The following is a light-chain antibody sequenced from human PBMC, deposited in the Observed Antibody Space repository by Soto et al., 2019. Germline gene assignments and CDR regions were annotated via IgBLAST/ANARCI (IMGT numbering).Light chain of an antibody. CDR3: QQRSNWPPYT. CDR2: DAS. V-gene: IGKV3-11*01. Sequence: EIVLTQSPASLSLSPGEGGTLSCRASQSVSSYLAWYQQKPGQAPRLLIYDASNRATGIPARFSGSGSGTDFTLTISSLEPEDFAVYYCQQRSNWPPYTFGQGTKLEIK. J-gene: IGKJ2*01. CDR1: QSVSSY.